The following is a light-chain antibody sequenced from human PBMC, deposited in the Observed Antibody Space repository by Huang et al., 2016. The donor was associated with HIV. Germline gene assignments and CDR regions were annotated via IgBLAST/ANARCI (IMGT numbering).Light chain of an antibody. CDR3: QQYNNWPYP. CDR2: GAS. J-gene: IGKJ2*01. V-gene: IGKV3-15*01. Sequence: DIVMTQSPATLSVSPGERATLSCRASQSLSSNLSWYQQKPGQAPRLLIYGASTRTTGIPASFSGSGCGTDFTRTISSLQSEDFAVYYCQQYNNWPYPFGQGTKLEIK. CDR1: QSLSSN.